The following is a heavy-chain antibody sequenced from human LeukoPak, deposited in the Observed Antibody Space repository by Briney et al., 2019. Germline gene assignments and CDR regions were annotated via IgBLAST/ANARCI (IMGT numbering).Heavy chain of an antibody. J-gene: IGHJ4*02. D-gene: IGHD6-13*01. Sequence: SETLSLTCTVSGGSISSYYWSWIRQPPGKGLECIVYIYYSGSTNYNPSLKSRVTISVDTSKNQFSLNLSPVTAADTAVYYCARRSGAGEFDYWGQGTLVTVSS. CDR1: GGSISSYY. V-gene: IGHV4-59*08. CDR3: ARRSGAGEFDY. CDR2: IYYSGST.